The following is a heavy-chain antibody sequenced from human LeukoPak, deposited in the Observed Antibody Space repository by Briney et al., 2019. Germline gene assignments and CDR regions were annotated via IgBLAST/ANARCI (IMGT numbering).Heavy chain of an antibody. Sequence: GASVKVSCKASGYTFTSYGISWVRQAPGQGLEWMGWISAYNGNANYAQKLQGRVTMTTDTSTSTAYMELRSLRSDDTAVYYCARGRGGHGGGITMVRGVNYFDYWGQGTLVTVSS. CDR1: GYTFTSYG. CDR3: ARGRGGHGGGITMVRGVNYFDY. CDR2: ISAYNGNA. J-gene: IGHJ4*02. V-gene: IGHV1-18*01. D-gene: IGHD3-10*01.